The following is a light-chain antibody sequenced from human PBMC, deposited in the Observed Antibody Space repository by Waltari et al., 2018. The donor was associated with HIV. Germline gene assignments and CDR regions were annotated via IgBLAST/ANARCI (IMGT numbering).Light chain of an antibody. J-gene: IGLJ1*01. V-gene: IGLV2-23*02. Sequence: QSALTQPASVSGSPGQSITISCTGTSSDVGSYNLVSWYQQHPGKAPKLMICEVSKRPSGVSSRFSGAKSGNTASLTIAGRQAEDEADYYCCSYAGSSTVYVFGTGTKVTVL. CDR3: CSYAGSSTVYV. CDR1: SSDVGSYNL. CDR2: EVS.